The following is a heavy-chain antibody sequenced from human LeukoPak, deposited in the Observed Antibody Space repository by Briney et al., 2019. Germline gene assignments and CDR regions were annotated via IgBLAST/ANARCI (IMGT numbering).Heavy chain of an antibody. J-gene: IGHJ1*01. CDR2: ISAYNGNT. CDR3: ARDKRYSGSYFQY. V-gene: IGHV1-18*01. Sequence: GSSVKVSCKASGGTFSSYAISWVRQAPGQGLEWMGWISAYNGNTNYAQKLQGRVTMTTDTSTSTAYMELRSLRSDDTAVYYCARDKRYSGSYFQYWGQGTLVTVSS. D-gene: IGHD1-26*01. CDR1: GGTFSSYA.